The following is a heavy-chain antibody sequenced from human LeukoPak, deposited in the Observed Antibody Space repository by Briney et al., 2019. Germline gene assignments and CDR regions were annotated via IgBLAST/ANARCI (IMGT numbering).Heavy chain of an antibody. J-gene: IGHJ4*02. CDR2: IYSSGST. D-gene: IGHD1-26*01. Sequence: SETLSLTCTVSGASISNHYWSWIRQPAGKALEWIGRIYSSGSTDYNPSLQSRVTMSVDTSESQFSLKLSSVTAADTAVYYCAHGGNSGSYAENWGQETLVTVSS. V-gene: IGHV4-4*07. CDR3: AHGGNSGSYAEN. CDR1: GASISNHY.